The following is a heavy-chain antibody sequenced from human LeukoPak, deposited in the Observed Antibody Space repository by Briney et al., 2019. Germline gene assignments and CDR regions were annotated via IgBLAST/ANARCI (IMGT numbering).Heavy chain of an antibody. V-gene: IGHV4-59*01. Sequence: PSETLSLTCTVSGGSISSYYWSWIRQPPGKGLEWIGYIYYSGSTNYNPSLKSRATISVDTSKNQFSLKLSSVTAADTAVYYCAGSSGYMYYFDYWGQGTLVTVSS. D-gene: IGHD3-22*01. CDR2: IYYSGST. CDR1: GGSISSYY. J-gene: IGHJ4*02. CDR3: AGSSGYMYYFDY.